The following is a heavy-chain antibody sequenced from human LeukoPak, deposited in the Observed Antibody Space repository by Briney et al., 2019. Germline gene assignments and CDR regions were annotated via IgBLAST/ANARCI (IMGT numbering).Heavy chain of an antibody. CDR2: ITSTSSHI. Sequence: GGSLRLSCAASGFTFSNAWMSWVRQAPGKGLEWISFITSTSSHIYYADSVKGRFTISRDNAKNSLYLQMNSLRDDDTAVYYCASGAPYGDYAFDIWGQGTMVTVSS. CDR3: ASGAPYGDYAFDI. V-gene: IGHV3-21*05. CDR1: GFTFSNAW. D-gene: IGHD4-17*01. J-gene: IGHJ3*02.